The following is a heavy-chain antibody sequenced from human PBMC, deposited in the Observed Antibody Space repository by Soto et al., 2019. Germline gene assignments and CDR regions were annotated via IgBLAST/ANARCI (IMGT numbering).Heavy chain of an antibody. CDR3: ATLRRSYSNYDRYGMDV. CDR2: ISGSGGST. J-gene: IGHJ6*02. V-gene: IGHV3-23*01. Sequence: EVQLLESGGGLVQPGGSLRLSCAASGFTFSSYAMSWVRQAPGKGLEWVSAISGSGGSTYYADSVKGRFTISRDNSKHTLYLQMNSLRAEDTAVYYCATLRRSYSNYDRYGMDVWGQGTTVTVSS. CDR1: GFTFSSYA. D-gene: IGHD4-4*01.